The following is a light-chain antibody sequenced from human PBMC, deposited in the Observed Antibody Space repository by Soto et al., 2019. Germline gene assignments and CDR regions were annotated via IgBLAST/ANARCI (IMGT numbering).Light chain of an antibody. CDR3: LLYGDSPPAYT. V-gene: IGKV3-20*01. CDR1: QSVSSRN. Sequence: EIVLTQSPGTLSLFPGERATLSCRASQSVSSRNLAWYRQKPGQAPSLLIYGAFNRATGIPDRFSGSGSATDFTLTISRLEPADFAVYYCLLYGDSPPAYTVGQGTKL. J-gene: IGKJ2*01. CDR2: GAF.